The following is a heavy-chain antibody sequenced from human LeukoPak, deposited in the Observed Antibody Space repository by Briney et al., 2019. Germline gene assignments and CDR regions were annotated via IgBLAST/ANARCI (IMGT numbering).Heavy chain of an antibody. CDR2: IYYSGST. Sequence: SETLSLTCTVSGGSISSYYWSWIRQPPGKGLEWVGYIYYSGSTNYNPSLKSRVTISVDTSKNQFSLKLSSVTAADTAVYYCAGSGDIVVVPSVFDPWGQGTLVTVSS. J-gene: IGHJ5*02. CDR3: AGSGDIVVVPSVFDP. V-gene: IGHV4-59*01. CDR1: GGSISSYY. D-gene: IGHD2-2*01.